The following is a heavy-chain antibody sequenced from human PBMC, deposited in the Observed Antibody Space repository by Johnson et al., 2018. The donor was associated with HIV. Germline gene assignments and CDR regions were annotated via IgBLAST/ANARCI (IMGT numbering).Heavy chain of an antibody. CDR3: ARDGGRGDFDI. V-gene: IGHV3-23*04. CDR1: GFTFSSYA. J-gene: IGHJ3*02. D-gene: IGHD3-16*01. CDR2: ISGSGDST. Sequence: VQLVESGGGLVEPGGSLRLSCAASGFTFSSYAMSWVRQAPGKGLEWVSVISGSGDSTYYADSVKGRFTISRDNAKNSLYLQMNSLRVEDTAVYYCARDGGRGDFDIWGQGTMVTVSA.